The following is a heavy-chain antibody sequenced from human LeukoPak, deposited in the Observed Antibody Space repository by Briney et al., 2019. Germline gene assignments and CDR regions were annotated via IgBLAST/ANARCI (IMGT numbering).Heavy chain of an antibody. J-gene: IGHJ4*02. Sequence: PETLSLTCAVYGGSFSGYYWSWIRQPPGKGLGWIGEINHSGSTNYNPSLKSRVIISVDTSKNQFSLKLSSVTAADTAVYYCARLYGSGSYYRHWGQGILVTVSS. D-gene: IGHD3-10*01. CDR3: ARLYGSGSYYRH. CDR2: INHSGST. V-gene: IGHV4-34*01. CDR1: GGSFSGYY.